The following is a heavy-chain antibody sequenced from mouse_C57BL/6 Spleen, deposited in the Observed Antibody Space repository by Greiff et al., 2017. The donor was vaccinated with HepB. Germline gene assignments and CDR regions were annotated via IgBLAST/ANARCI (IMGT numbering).Heavy chain of an antibody. V-gene: IGHV10-1*01. CDR1: GFSFNTYA. CDR2: IRSKSNNYAT. J-gene: IGHJ2*01. Sequence: EVQRVESGGGLVQPKGSLKLSCAASGFSFNTYAMNWVRQAPGKGLEWVARIRSKSNNYATYYADSVKDRFTISRDDSESMLYLQMNNLKTEDTAMYYCVRQYDYDGYFDYWGQGTTLTVSS. D-gene: IGHD2-4*01. CDR3: VRQYDYDGYFDY.